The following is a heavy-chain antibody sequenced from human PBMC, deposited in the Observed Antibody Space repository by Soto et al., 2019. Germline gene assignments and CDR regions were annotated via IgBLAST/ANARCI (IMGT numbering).Heavy chain of an antibody. V-gene: IGHV1-58*01. J-gene: IGHJ4*02. CDR2: IVVGSGKT. CDR1: GFTFTSSA. D-gene: IGHD6-19*01. Sequence: QMQLVQSGPEVKKPGTSVKVSCKASGFTFTSSAVQWVRQARGQRLEWIGWIVVGSGKTNYAQKFQERVTITRDMSTSTAYMELSSLRSKDTAVYYCAAAMGDSSGFDYWGQGTLVTVSS. CDR3: AAAMGDSSGFDY.